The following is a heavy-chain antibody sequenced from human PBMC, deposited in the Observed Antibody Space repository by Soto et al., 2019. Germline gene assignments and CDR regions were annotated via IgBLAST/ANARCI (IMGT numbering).Heavy chain of an antibody. Sequence: SETLSLTCAVSGGSISGSNWWSWVRQPPGKGLEWIGEIYHSGSTNYNPSLKSRVTISVDKSKNQFSLKLSSVTAADTAVYYCARDSETPHYYYDSSGYYQNTRFDYWGQGTLVTVSS. J-gene: IGHJ4*02. D-gene: IGHD3-22*01. CDR2: IYHSGST. V-gene: IGHV4-4*02. CDR3: ARDSETPHYYYDSSGYYQNTRFDY. CDR1: GGSISGSNW.